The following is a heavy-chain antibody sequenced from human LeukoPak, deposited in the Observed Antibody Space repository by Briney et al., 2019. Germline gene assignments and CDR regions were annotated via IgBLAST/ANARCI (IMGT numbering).Heavy chain of an antibody. CDR1: GFTSSSYE. CDR2: ISSSGSTI. J-gene: IGHJ4*02. Sequence: GGSLRLSCAASGFTSSSYEMNWVRQAPGKGLEWVSYISSSGSTIYYADSVKGRFTISRDNSKNTLYLQMNSLRAEDTAVYYCAKDPDCTSGVCYTFFDYWGQGTLVTVSS. V-gene: IGHV3-48*03. CDR3: AKDPDCTSGVCYTFFDY. D-gene: IGHD2-8*01.